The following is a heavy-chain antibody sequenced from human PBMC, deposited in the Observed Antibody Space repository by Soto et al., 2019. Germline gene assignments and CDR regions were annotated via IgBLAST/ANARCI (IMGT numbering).Heavy chain of an antibody. V-gene: IGHV4-4*07. CDR3: ARVKAVDYYGMCV. CDR1: GGSMSSYY. Sequence: QVQLQESGPGLVKPSETLSLTCTVSGGSMSSYYWSWIRQPAGKGLEWIGRIYTSGSTDYNPSLKSRVTMSVDTSKNQFSLKMSSVTAADTAVYFCARVKAVDYYGMCVWGQGTTVTVSS. CDR2: IYTSGST. J-gene: IGHJ6*02.